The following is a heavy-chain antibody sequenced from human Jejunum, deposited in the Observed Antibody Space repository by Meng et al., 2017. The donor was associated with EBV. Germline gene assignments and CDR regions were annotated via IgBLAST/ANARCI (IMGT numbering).Heavy chain of an antibody. CDR2: IVPMFSKV. J-gene: IGHJ5*01. CDR1: GGTFSSYA. Sequence: QVQLVQSGAEVKKPGTSVKVSCKASGGTFSSYAVSWVRQAPGQGLEWMGGIVPMFSKVDYAQKFQGRVTITADASTSTAYMELGSLTSEDTAVYYCARDLSEVPKYDWFDSWGQGTLVTVAS. V-gene: IGHV1-69*01. D-gene: IGHD2-2*01. CDR3: ARDLSEVPKYDWFDS.